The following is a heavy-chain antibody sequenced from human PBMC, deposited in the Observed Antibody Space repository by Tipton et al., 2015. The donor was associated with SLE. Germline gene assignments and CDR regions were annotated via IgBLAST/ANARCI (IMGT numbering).Heavy chain of an antibody. CDR2: IYYSGST. CDR1: GGSISSGGYY. J-gene: IGHJ2*01. V-gene: IGHV4-31*03. CDR3: ARGGSRAGYFDL. D-gene: IGHD6-6*01. Sequence: TLSLTCTVSGGSISSGGYYWSWIRQHPGKGLEWIGYIYYSGSTYYNPSLKSRVTISVDTSKNQFSLKLSSVTAADTAVYYCARGGSRAGYFDLWGRGTLVTVSS.